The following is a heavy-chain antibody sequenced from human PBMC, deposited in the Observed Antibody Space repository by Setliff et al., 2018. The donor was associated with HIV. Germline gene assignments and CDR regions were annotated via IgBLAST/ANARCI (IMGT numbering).Heavy chain of an antibody. D-gene: IGHD3-9*01. Sequence: PSETLSLTCRVSDGSIRDYYWNWIRQPAGKGLEWIGRIYSDGSTNYNPSLKSRVTMSVDTSKNQFSLKLSSVTAADTAVYYCARYVSDWFYIDSWGQGTLVTVSS. CDR1: DGSIRDYY. J-gene: IGHJ4*02. CDR3: ARYVSDWFYIDS. V-gene: IGHV4-4*07. CDR2: IYSDGST.